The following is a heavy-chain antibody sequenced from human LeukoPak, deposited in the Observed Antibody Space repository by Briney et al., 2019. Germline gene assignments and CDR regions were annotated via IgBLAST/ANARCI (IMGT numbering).Heavy chain of an antibody. CDR2: INPNSGGT. J-gene: IGHJ4*02. Sequence: VASVKVSCKASGYTFTGYYMHWVRQAPGQGLEWMGWINPNSGGTNYAQKFQGRVTMTSDTSISTAYMELSRLRSDDTAVYYCARVKGIAVAGTLYYWGQGTLVTVSS. CDR3: ARVKGIAVAGTLYY. CDR1: GYTFTGYY. D-gene: IGHD6-19*01. V-gene: IGHV1-2*02.